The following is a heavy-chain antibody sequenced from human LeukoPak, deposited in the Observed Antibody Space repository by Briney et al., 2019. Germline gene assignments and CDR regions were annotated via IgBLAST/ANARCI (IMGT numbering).Heavy chain of an antibody. CDR3: AKDQGWDSSGCYFDY. Sequence: GGSLRLSCAASGFTFSSYGMHWVRQAPGKGLEWVAVISYDGSNKYYADSVKGRFTISRDNSKNTLYLQMNSLRAEDTAVYYCAKDQGWDSSGCYFDYWGQVTLVTVSS. J-gene: IGHJ4*02. CDR2: ISYDGSNK. D-gene: IGHD6-19*01. CDR1: GFTFSSYG. V-gene: IGHV3-30*18.